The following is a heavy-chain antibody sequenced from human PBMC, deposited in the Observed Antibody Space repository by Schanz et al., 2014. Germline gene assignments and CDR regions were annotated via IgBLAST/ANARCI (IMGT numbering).Heavy chain of an antibody. D-gene: IGHD5-12*01. V-gene: IGHV1-46*01. J-gene: IGHJ3*02. Sequence: QVQLVQSGAEVKKPGASVKVSCKASGYTFTSYGINWVRQAPGQGLEWMGIINPSGGSTRYGQKFQGRITVTTDTSTSTVYLELSSLRSDDTAVYYCARGGGPEDVFDIWGQGTILTVSS. CDR2: INPSGGST. CDR1: GYTFTSYG. CDR3: ARGGGPEDVFDI.